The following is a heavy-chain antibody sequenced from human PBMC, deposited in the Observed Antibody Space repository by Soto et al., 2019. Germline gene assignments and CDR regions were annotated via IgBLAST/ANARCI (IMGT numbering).Heavy chain of an antibody. V-gene: IGHV3-23*01. D-gene: IGHD4-4*01. CDR1: GFTFSSYA. J-gene: IGHJ4*02. CDR3: AKGSLNDYRSLWPFDY. Sequence: HPGGSLRLSCAASGFTFSSYAMSWVRQAPGKGLEWVSAISGSGGSTYYADSVKGRFTISRDNSKNTLYLQMNSLRAEDTAVYYCAKGSLNDYRSLWPFDYWGQGTLVTVSS. CDR2: ISGSGGST.